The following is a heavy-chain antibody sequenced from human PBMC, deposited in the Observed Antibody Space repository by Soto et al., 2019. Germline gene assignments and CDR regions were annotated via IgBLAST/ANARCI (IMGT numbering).Heavy chain of an antibody. CDR2: IYWEDDK. CDR1: GFSLSTSGVV. Sequence: QITLKESGPTLVKPTQTLTLTCSCSGFSLSTSGVVVGWLRQPPGKALEWLYLIYWEDDKRYSPSLKSRLTITKDTSKNQVVITITNMDTVDTATYYCARKGPELRTFDIWGQGTMVTVS. CDR3: ARKGPELRTFDI. J-gene: IGHJ3*02. D-gene: IGHD1-26*01. V-gene: IGHV2-5*02.